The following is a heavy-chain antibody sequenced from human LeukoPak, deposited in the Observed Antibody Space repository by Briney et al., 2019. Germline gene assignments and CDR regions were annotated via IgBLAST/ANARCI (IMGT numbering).Heavy chain of an antibody. J-gene: IGHJ4*02. Sequence: PGGSLRLSCAASGFTFRSYWMSWVRQAPGKGLEWVANINQGGSVKYYVYSVKGRFTISRDDAKNSLYVQMNSVRDEDTAVYYCARVGYSGWNLEYWGQGTLVTVSS. CDR1: GFTFRSYW. D-gene: IGHD5-12*01. CDR3: ARVGYSGWNLEY. CDR2: INQGGSVK. V-gene: IGHV3-7*01.